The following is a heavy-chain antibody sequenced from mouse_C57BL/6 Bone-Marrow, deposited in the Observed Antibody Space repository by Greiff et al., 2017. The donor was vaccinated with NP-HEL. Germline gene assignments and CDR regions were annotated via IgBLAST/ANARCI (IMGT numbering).Heavy chain of an antibody. J-gene: IGHJ2*01. CDR3: AREGVSTTIFDY. V-gene: IGHV1-69*01. CDR1: GYTFTSYW. Sequence: VQLQQPGAELVMPGASVKLSCKASGYTFTSYWMHWVKQRPGQGLEWIGEIDPSDSYTNYNQKFKGKSTLTVDKSSSTAYMQLSSLTSEDSAVYYCAREGVSTTIFDYWGQGTTLTVSS. D-gene: IGHD1-1*01. CDR2: IDPSDSYT.